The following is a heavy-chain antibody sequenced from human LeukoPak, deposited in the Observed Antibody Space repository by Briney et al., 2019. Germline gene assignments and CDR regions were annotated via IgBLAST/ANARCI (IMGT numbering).Heavy chain of an antibody. D-gene: IGHD6-19*01. J-gene: IGHJ6*03. CDR2: IDPNSGGT. CDR1: GYTSTGYY. V-gene: IGHV1-2*02. Sequence: GASVKVSCKASGYTSTGYYMHWVRQAPGQGLEGMGGIDPNSGGTNYAQKCQGRVTMTRDTSSSTAYMELSRLRSDDTAVHYCARDLSSTVAGLNFYYHYYMDVWGKGTTVTVSS. CDR3: ARDLSSTVAGLNFYYHYYMDV.